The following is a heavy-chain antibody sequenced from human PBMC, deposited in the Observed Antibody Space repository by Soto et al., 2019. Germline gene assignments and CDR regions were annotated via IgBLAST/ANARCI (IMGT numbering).Heavy chain of an antibody. Sequence: GGSLRLSCTASGFTFSDSWMTWVRQAPGKGLEWVARIKPDESEKKYADSVKGRFSISRDNAKNSMYLQMDSLRGEDTAVYYCVRGGSNYASWGQGTLVTVS. CDR1: GFTFSDSW. J-gene: IGHJ5*02. D-gene: IGHD4-4*01. V-gene: IGHV3-7*01. CDR3: VRGGSNYAS. CDR2: IKPDESEK.